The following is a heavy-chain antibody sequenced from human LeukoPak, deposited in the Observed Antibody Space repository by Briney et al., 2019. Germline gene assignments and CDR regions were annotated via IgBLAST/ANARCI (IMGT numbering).Heavy chain of an antibody. CDR3: ARGDGDYDFDY. CDR2: IIPILGIA. D-gene: IGHD4-17*01. V-gene: IGHV1-69*04. CDR1: GGTFSSYA. J-gene: IGHJ4*02. Sequence: GASVKVSCKASGGTFSSYAISWVRQAPGQGLEWMGRIIPILGIANYAQKFQGRVTITADKSTSTAYMELSSLRSEDTAVYYCARGDGDYDFDYWGQGTLVTVSS.